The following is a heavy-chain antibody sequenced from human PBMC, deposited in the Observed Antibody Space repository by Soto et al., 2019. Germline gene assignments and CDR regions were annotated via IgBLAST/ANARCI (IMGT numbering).Heavy chain of an antibody. V-gene: IGHV3-23*01. J-gene: IGHJ5*02. Sequence: GGSLRLSCAASGFTFSSYAMSWVRQAPGKGLEWVSAISGSGGSTYYADSVKGRFTISRDNSKNTLYLQMNSLRAEDTAVYYCAKDRANYDFWSGYAAHNWFDPWGQGTLVTVSS. CDR2: ISGSGGST. CDR3: AKDRANYDFWSGYAAHNWFDP. D-gene: IGHD3-3*01. CDR1: GFTFSSYA.